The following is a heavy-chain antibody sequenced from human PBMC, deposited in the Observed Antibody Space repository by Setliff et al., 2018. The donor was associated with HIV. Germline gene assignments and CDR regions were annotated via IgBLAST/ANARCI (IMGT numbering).Heavy chain of an antibody. CDR2: MNPNSGNT. CDR3: ATLRQQLITGWFDP. CDR1: GYTFTSYD. D-gene: IGHD6-13*01. Sequence: ASVKVSCKASGYTFTSYDINWVRQATGQGLEWMGWMNPNSGNTGYAQKFQGRVTMTRNTSISTAYMELSSLRSEDTAVYYCATLRQQLITGWFDPWGQGTLVTVSS. V-gene: IGHV1-8*02. J-gene: IGHJ5*02.